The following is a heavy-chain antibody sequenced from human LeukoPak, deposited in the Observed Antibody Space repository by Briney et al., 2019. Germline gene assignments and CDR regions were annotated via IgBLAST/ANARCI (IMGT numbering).Heavy chain of an antibody. CDR1: GFTFSSYA. CDR2: ISYDGSNK. CDR3: ANLPPSVFDY. J-gene: IGHJ4*02. Sequence: GRSLRLSCAASGFTFSSYAMHWVRQAPGKGLEWVAVISYDGSNKYYADSVKGRFTISRDNSKNTLYLQMNSLRAEDTAVYYCANLPPSVFDYWGQGTLVTVSS. V-gene: IGHV3-30-3*01.